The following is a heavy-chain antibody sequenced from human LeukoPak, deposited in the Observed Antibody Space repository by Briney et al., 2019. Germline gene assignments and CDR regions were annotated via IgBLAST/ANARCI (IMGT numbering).Heavy chain of an antibody. CDR3: ARIKGGITMIVVPYAFDT. J-gene: IGHJ3*02. V-gene: IGHV1-18*01. CDR2: ISAYNGNT. D-gene: IGHD3-22*01. CDR1: GYTFTSYG. Sequence: GASVKVCCKASGYTFTSYGISWVRQAPGQGLEWMGWISAYNGNTNYAQKLQGRVTMTTDTSTSTAYMELRSLRSDDTAVYYCARIKGGITMIVVPYAFDTWGQGTMVTVPS.